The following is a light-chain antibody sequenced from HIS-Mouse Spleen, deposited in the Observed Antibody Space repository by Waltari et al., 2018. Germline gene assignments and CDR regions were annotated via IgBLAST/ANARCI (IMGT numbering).Light chain of an antibody. Sequence: QSALTQPASVSGSPGQSITISCTGTSSDVGGYHSVSWYQQHPGKAPKLMIYDGSNRPSGVSNRFSGSQSGNTASLTISGLQAEDEADYYCSSYTSSSFNVVFGGGTKLTVL. J-gene: IGLJ2*01. CDR3: SSYTSSSFNVV. CDR1: SSDVGGYHS. CDR2: DGS. V-gene: IGLV2-14*03.